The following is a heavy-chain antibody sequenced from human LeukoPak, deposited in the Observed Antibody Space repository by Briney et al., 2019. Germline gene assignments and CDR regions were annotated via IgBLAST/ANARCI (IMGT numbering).Heavy chain of an antibody. Sequence: SETLSLTCTVSGGSVSSGSYYWSWIRQPPGKGLEWIGYIYYSGSTNYNPSLKSRVTISVDTSKNQFSLKLSSVTAADTAVYYCARNRDIVVVPAAMGGYYYGMDVWGKGTTVTVSS. CDR1: GGSVSSGSYY. V-gene: IGHV4-61*01. J-gene: IGHJ6*04. D-gene: IGHD2-2*01. CDR2: IYYSGST. CDR3: ARNRDIVVVPAAMGGYYYGMDV.